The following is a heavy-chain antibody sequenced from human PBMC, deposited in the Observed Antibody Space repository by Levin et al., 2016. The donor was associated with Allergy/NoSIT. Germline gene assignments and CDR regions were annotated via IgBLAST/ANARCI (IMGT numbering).Heavy chain of an antibody. V-gene: IGHV4-30-4*01. D-gene: IGHD3-22*01. Sequence: SETLSLTCTVSGGSISSGDYYWSWIRQPPGKGLEWIGYIYYSGSTYYNPSLKSRVTISVDTSKNQFSLKLSSVTAADTAVYYCARFRGYPIRYYFDYWGQGTLVTVSS. J-gene: IGHJ4*02. CDR3: ARFRGYPIRYYFDY. CDR1: GGSISSGDYY. CDR2: IYYSGST.